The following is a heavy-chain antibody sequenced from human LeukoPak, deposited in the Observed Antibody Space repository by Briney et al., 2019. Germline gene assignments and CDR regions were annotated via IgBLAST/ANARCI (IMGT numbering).Heavy chain of an antibody. D-gene: IGHD5-24*01. CDR1: GFTVSSNS. CDR2: IYSDNT. V-gene: IGHV3-53*01. J-gene: IGHJ4*02. Sequence: GGSLRLSCTVSGFTVSSNSMSWVRQAPGKGLEWVSFIYSDNTHYSDSVKGRFTIPRDNSKNTLYLQMNSLIAEDTAVYYCAKSGYNRFDYWGQGTRVTVSS. CDR3: AKSGYNRFDY.